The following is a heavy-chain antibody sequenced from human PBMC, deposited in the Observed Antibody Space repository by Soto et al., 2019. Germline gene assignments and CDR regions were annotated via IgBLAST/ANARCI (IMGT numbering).Heavy chain of an antibody. Sequence: QVQLQESGPGLVKPSETLSLTCTVSGGSISSYYWSWIRQPPGKGLEWIGSIYYSGSTNYKPSLKSRVTSSVDASKNQFSLKLSSVTAADTPVNHCAREVLFLEWRDNWFHPWVQGSLVT. D-gene: IGHD3-3*01. CDR3: AREVLFLEWRDNWFHP. CDR1: GGSISSYY. V-gene: IGHV4-59*01. CDR2: IYYSGST. J-gene: IGHJ5*02.